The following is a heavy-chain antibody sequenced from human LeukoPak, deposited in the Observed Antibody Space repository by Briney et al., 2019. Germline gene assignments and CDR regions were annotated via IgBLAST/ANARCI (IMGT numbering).Heavy chain of an antibody. V-gene: IGHV4-39*01. CDR1: GGSISSSSYY. CDR2: IYYSGST. D-gene: IGHD6-6*01. J-gene: IGHJ2*01. CDR3: ARHSIAARLRGGDWYFDL. Sequence: SETLSLTGTVPGGSISSSSYYWGWTRQPPGKGREWMGSIYYSGSTYYNPSLKSRVTISVDTSKNQFSLKLSSVTAADTAVYYCARHSIAARLRGGDWYFDLWGRGTLVTVSS.